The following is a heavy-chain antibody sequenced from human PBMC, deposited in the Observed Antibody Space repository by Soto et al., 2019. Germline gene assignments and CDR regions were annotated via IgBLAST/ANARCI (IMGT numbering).Heavy chain of an antibody. CDR2: IYHSGSA. V-gene: IGHV4-4*02. J-gene: IGHJ3*02. Sequence: QVQLQESGPGLVKPSGTLSLTCAVSGGSVSSSNWWSWVRQSPGKGLEWMGEIYHSGSAHYNPSLKSQATISLDKSKNQFSLRLTSVTAADTAVYYCARVPGVVVSADDAFDIWGPGTRVIVSS. D-gene: IGHD2-21*02. CDR1: GGSVSSSNW. CDR3: ARVPGVVVSADDAFDI.